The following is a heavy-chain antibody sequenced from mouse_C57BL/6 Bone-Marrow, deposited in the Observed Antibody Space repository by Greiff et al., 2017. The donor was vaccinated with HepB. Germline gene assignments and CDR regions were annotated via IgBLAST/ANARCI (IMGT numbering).Heavy chain of an antibody. Sequence: EVMLVESGGGLVKPGGSLKLSCAASGFTFSSYAMSWVRQTPEKRLEWVATISDGGSYTYYPDNLKGRFTISRDNAKNNLYLQMSHLKSEDTAMYYCARDWKDYAMDYWGQGTSVTVSS. CDR3: ARDWKDYAMDY. V-gene: IGHV5-4*01. CDR1: GFTFSSYA. J-gene: IGHJ4*01. CDR2: ISDGGSYT.